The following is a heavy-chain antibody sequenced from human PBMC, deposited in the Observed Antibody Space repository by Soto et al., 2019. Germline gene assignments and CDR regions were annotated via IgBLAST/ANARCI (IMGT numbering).Heavy chain of an antibody. Sequence: SETLSLTCTVSGGCISSYYWSRIRQPPGKGLEWIGYIYYSGSTNYNPSLKSRVTISVDTSKNQFSLKLSSVTAADTAVYYCARFGAAAAHDANWGRGPLVTVPQ. CDR2: IYYSGST. CDR3: ARFGAAAAHDAN. CDR1: GGCISSYY. D-gene: IGHD6-13*01. V-gene: IGHV4-59*01. J-gene: IGHJ4*01.